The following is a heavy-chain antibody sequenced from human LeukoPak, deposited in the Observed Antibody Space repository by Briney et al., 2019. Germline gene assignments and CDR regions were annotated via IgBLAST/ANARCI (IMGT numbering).Heavy chain of an antibody. CDR3: ARVQRHLPTLDY. V-gene: IGHV1-18*01. CDR2: ISSYNGNT. J-gene: IGHJ4*02. D-gene: IGHD6-25*01. CDR1: VYTLTRYV. Sequence: SVKGSCKGSVYTLTRYVISWVRQAPGQGREWVGGISSYNGNTNYAQKLQGRVTMTTDTSTSTAYMELRSLRSDDTAVYYCARVQRHLPTLDYWGQGTLVTVSS.